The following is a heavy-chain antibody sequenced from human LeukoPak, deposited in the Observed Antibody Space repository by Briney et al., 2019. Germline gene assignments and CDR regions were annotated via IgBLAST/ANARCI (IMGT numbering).Heavy chain of an antibody. CDR1: GGSISSSSYY. CDR3: ARSVKSGYYLDRIDP. V-gene: IGHV4-39*01. J-gene: IGHJ5*02. CDR2: IYYSGST. D-gene: IGHD3-3*01. Sequence: PSETLSLTCTASGGSISSSSYYWGWIRQPPGKGLEWIGSIYYSGSTYYNPSLKSRVTISVDTSKNQFSLKLSSVTAADTAVYYCARSVKSGYYLDRIDPWGQGTLVTVSS.